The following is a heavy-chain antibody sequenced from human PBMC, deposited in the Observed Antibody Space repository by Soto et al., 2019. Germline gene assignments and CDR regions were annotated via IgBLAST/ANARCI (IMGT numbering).Heavy chain of an antibody. J-gene: IGHJ4*02. CDR3: ARESEDLTSNFDY. V-gene: IGHV3-21*06. CDR1: GFTFSSYA. CDR2: ISSTTNYI. Sequence: GGSLRLSCAASGFTFSSYAMSWVRQAPGKGLEWVSAISSTTNYIYYGDSMKGRFTISRDNAKNSLYLEMNSLRAEDTAVYYCARESEDLTSNFDYWGQGTLVTVSS.